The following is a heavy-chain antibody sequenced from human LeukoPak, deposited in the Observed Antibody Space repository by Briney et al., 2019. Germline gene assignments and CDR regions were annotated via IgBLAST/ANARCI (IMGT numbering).Heavy chain of an antibody. Sequence: PGGSLRLSCAASGFTFSSYAMSWVRQAPGKGLEWVSAISGSGGSTYYADSVKGRFTISRDNSKNTLYLQMNSLRAEDTAVYYCARDHDYVWGSYRGLDYWGQGTLVTVSS. V-gene: IGHV3-23*01. J-gene: IGHJ4*02. CDR2: ISGSGGST. CDR3: ARDHDYVWGSYRGLDY. D-gene: IGHD3-16*02. CDR1: GFTFSSYA.